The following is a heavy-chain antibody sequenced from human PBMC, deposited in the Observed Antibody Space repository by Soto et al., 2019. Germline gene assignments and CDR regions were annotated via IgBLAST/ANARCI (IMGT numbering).Heavy chain of an antibody. CDR2: INHSGST. Sequence: SETLSLTCAVYGGSFSGYYWSWIRQPPGKGLEWIGEINHSGSTNYNPSLKSRVTISVDTSKNQFSLKLSSVTAADTAVYYCARVRAGRVWGTASFDYWGQGTLVTVSS. D-gene: IGHD3-16*01. V-gene: IGHV4-34*01. CDR3: ARVRAGRVWGTASFDY. CDR1: GGSFSGYY. J-gene: IGHJ4*02.